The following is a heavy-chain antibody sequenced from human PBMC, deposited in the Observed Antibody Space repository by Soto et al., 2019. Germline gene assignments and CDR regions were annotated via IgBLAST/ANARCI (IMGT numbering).Heavy chain of an antibody. D-gene: IGHD3-9*01. CDR1: GYTFTSYD. CDR3: ARGRHYDILTGYSDFDY. CDR2: MNPNSGNT. V-gene: IGHV1-8*01. J-gene: IGHJ4*02. Sequence: QVQLVQSGAEVKKPGASVKVSCKASGYTFTSYDINWVRQATGQGLEWMGWMNPNSGNTGYAQKFQGRVTMTRNTSISTAYMELSSLGSEDTAVYYCARGRHYDILTGYSDFDYWGQGTLVTVSS.